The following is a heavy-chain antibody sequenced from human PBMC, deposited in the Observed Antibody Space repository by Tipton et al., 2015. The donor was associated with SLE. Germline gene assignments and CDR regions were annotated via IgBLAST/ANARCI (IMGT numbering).Heavy chain of an antibody. D-gene: IGHD2-21*01. Sequence: TLSLTCAVYGGSFSGYYWSWIRQPPGKGLEWIGESHQSGTTNYRPSFKSRVTISVDTSKNQFSLRLSSVTAADTAVYYCARPGEAYSWDAFDIWGQGTMVTVSS. CDR2: SHQSGTT. J-gene: IGHJ3*02. CDR3: ARPGEAYSWDAFDI. V-gene: IGHV4-34*01. CDR1: GGSFSGYY.